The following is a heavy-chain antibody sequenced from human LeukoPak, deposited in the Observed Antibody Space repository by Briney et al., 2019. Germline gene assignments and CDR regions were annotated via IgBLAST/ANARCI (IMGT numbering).Heavy chain of an antibody. CDR1: GGSISSSNW. J-gene: IGHJ4*02. CDR2: VYHSGST. Sequence: SGTLSLTCAVSGGSISSSNWWSWVRQPPGKGLEWIGEVYHSGSTNYNPSLESRVTISIDKSKNQFSLKLSSVTAADTAVYYCGAGDSYYFDYWGQGTLVTVSS. CDR3: GAGDSYYFDY. D-gene: IGHD4-17*01. V-gene: IGHV4-4*02.